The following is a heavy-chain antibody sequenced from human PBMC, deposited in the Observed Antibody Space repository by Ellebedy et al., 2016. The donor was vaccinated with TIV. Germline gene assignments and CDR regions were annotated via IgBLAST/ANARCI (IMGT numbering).Heavy chain of an antibody. Sequence: GESLKISXAASGFTFSSYSMNWVRQAPGKGLEWVSSISSSSSYIYYADSVKGRFTISRDNAKNSLYLQMNSLRAEDTAVYYCARVGYYDSSGSLHRGMDVWGQGTTVTVSS. D-gene: IGHD3-22*01. V-gene: IGHV3-21*01. CDR3: ARVGYYDSSGSLHRGMDV. CDR1: GFTFSSYS. J-gene: IGHJ6*02. CDR2: ISSSSSYI.